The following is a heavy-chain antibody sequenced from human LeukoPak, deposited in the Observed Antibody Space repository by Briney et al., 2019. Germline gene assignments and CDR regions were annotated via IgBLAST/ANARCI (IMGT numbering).Heavy chain of an antibody. CDR3: ARERELGITDY. J-gene: IGHJ4*02. Sequence: GASVKVSCEASGYTFTGYYMHWVRQAPGQGLEWMGRINPNSGGTNYAQKFQGRVTMTRDTSISTAYMELSRLRSDDTAVYYCARERELGITDYWGQGTLVTVSS. CDR2: INPNSGGT. CDR1: GYTFTGYY. D-gene: IGHD7-27*01. V-gene: IGHV1-2*06.